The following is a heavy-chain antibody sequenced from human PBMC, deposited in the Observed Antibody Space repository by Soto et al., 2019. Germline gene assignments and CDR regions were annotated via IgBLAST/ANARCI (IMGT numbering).Heavy chain of an antibody. J-gene: IGHJ5*02. Sequence: QVQLQESGPGLVKPSGTLSLTCAVSGGSISSSNWWSWVRQPPGKGLEWIGEIYHSGSTNYNPSLKGRSTISVDKSKNPFSLKLSSVTAADTAVYYWARGGYCSGGSCYTSTWFDPWGQGTLVTVSS. V-gene: IGHV4-4*02. D-gene: IGHD2-15*01. CDR2: IYHSGST. CDR3: ARGGYCSGGSCYTSTWFDP. CDR1: GGSISSSNW.